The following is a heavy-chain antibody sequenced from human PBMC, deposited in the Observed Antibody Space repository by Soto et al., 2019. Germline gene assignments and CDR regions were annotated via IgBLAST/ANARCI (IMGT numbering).Heavy chain of an antibody. J-gene: IGHJ4*02. CDR1: GFTFSNYW. Sequence: EVLLVESGGGLAQPGGSLRLSCVGSGFTFSNYWVHWVRQVPGKGPVWVSRVNPAGSASSYADFVQGRFTVSRDNAKNTIYLEMNSLSADDTAVYYCATGGYSYGWGYWGQGTLVTVSS. V-gene: IGHV3-74*01. CDR2: VNPAGSAS. D-gene: IGHD5-18*01. CDR3: ATGGYSYGWGY.